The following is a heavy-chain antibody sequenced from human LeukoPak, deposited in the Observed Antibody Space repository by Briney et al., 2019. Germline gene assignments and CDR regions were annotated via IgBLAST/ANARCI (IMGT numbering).Heavy chain of an antibody. CDR2: IKRDGTFI. Sequence: EGSVRLSCEASGYTFSRYWMYWVRQAPGQGLEWVSRIKRDGTFISYAESVRGRFTISRDNAKNTLYMELNSLRAEDTAVYYCAKYLHPYYYDSSGYYFQYYWGQGTLFTVSS. J-gene: IGHJ4*02. CDR1: GYTFSRYW. CDR3: AKYLHPYYYDSSGYYFQYY. V-gene: IGHV3-74*01. D-gene: IGHD3-22*01.